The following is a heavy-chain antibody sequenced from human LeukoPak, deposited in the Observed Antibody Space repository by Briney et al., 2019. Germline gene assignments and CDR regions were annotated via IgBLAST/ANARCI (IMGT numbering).Heavy chain of an antibody. D-gene: IGHD3-10*01. CDR2: INSDGSST. CDR3: ATDVYYRLDV. J-gene: IGHJ6*02. V-gene: IGHV3-74*01. Sequence: GGSLRLSRAASGPPFSQSWMHWVRPAPGKGLVWVSRINSDGSSTSYAGFLEGRLTISRDNAKNTLYLQMNSLRAEDTSVYYCATDVYYRLDVWGQGTTVTVSS. CDR1: GPPFSQSW.